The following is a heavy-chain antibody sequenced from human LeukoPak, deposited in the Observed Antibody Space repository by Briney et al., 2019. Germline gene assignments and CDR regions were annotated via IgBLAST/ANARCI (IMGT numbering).Heavy chain of an antibody. CDR1: GFTFSSYA. CDR2: ISGNGGST. CDR3: ARSQASSGYYYDY. Sequence: GGSLRLSCAASGFTFSSYAMHWVRQAPGKGLDYVSAISGNGGSTYYANSVKGRFTISRDNSKNTVCLQMGSLRAEDMAVYYCARSQASSGYYYDYWGQGTLVTVSS. J-gene: IGHJ4*02. D-gene: IGHD3-22*01. V-gene: IGHV3-64*01.